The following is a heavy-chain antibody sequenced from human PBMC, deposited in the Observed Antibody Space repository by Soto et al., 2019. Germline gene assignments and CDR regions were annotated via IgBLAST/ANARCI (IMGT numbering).Heavy chain of an antibody. Sequence: PSETLSLTCTVSGGSISSYYWSWIRQPPGKGLEWIGYIHYSDSHTNYSPTFQGHVTISADKSISTAYLQWSSLKASDTALFYCARHLMQGGDRKNWFDPWGQGTLVTVSS. CDR3: ARHLMQGGDRKNWFDP. D-gene: IGHD2-21*02. CDR1: GGSISSYY. V-gene: IGHV4-59*08. CDR2: IHYSDSHT. J-gene: IGHJ5*02.